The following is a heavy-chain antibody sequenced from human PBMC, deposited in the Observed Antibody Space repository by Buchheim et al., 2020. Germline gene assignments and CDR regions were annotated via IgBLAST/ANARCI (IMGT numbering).Heavy chain of an antibody. D-gene: IGHD3-10*01. V-gene: IGHV3-30*03. CDR2: ISYDGSNK. CDR1: GFTFSSYG. J-gene: IGHJ4*02. CDR3: AYYYGSGSHYFDY. Sequence: QVQLVESGGGVVQPGRSLRLSCAASGFTFSSYGMHWVRQAPGKGLEWVAVISYDGSNKYYADSVKGRFTISRDNSQNTLYLQMNSLRAEDTAVYYCAYYYGSGSHYFDYWGQGTL.